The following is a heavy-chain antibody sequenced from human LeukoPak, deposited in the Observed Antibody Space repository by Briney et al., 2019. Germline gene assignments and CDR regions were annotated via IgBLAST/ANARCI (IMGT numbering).Heavy chain of an antibody. J-gene: IGHJ4*02. Sequence: PGGTLRLSCAVSGFTFSSYDMSWVRQAPGKGLEWVSAISSSGGSTYYTDSVKGRFTISRDNSKNTLYLQMNSLRDEDTAVYYCAKFEFGFWGQGTLVTVSS. D-gene: IGHD3-16*01. CDR1: GFTFSSYD. CDR3: AKFEFGF. V-gene: IGHV3-23*01. CDR2: ISSSGGST.